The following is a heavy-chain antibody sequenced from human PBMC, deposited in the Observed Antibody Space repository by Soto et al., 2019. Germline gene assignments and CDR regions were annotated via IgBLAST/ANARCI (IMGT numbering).Heavy chain of an antibody. V-gene: IGHV4-30-4*01. Sequence: QVRLQESGPGLVKPSQTLSLTCTVSGGSISSRDYYWSWIRQPPGKGLEWIGNIYYSGNIYYNPSLKSRVTISVDTSKNQFSLKLNSVTAADTAVYFCARAGGTVTTTPVDYWGHGTLVTVSS. CDR3: ARAGGTVTTTPVDY. CDR1: GGSISSRDYY. D-gene: IGHD4-17*01. J-gene: IGHJ4*01. CDR2: IYYSGNI.